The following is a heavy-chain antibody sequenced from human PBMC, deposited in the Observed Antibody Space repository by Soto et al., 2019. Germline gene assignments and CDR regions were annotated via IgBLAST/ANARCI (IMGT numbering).Heavy chain of an antibody. CDR1: GGSISSSNW. D-gene: IGHD6-19*01. Sequence: QVQLQESGPGLVKPSGTLSLTCAVSGGSISSSNWWSWVRQPPGKGLEWIGEIYHSGSTNYNPTLNRRVTKSVAKSKNQFSLKLSTVTAADTAVYYCARGEKSGWSGGYYYYGMDVWGQGTTVTVSS. CDR2: IYHSGST. V-gene: IGHV4-4*02. CDR3: ARGEKSGWSGGYYYYGMDV. J-gene: IGHJ6*02.